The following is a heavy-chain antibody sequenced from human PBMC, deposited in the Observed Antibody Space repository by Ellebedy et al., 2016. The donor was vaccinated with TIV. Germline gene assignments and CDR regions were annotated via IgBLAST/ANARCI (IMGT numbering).Heavy chain of an antibody. V-gene: IGHV3-23*01. CDR3: AAMGSSTSCYDY. CDR1: AFTFSNYG. CDR2: ISGSGGST. J-gene: IGHJ4*02. D-gene: IGHD2-2*01. Sequence: GGSLRLXXAASAFTFSNYGIYWVRQAPGKGLEWVSAISGSGGSTYYADSVKGRFTISRDNSKNTLYLQMNSLRAEDTAVYYCAAMGSSTSCYDYWGQGTLVTVSS.